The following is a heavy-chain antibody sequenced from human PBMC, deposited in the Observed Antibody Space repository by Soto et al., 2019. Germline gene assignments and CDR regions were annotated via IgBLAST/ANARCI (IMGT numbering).Heavy chain of an antibody. CDR3: ARSSGSSGYYYSDYYGMDV. CDR1: GGSFSGYY. Sequence: SETLSLTCAVYGGSFSGYYWSWIRQPPGKGLEWIGETNHSGSTNYNPSLKSRVTISVDTSKNQFSLKLSSVTAEDTAVYYCARSSGSSGYYYSDYYGMDVWGQGTTVTVSS. D-gene: IGHD3-22*01. J-gene: IGHJ6*02. V-gene: IGHV4-34*01. CDR2: TNHSGST.